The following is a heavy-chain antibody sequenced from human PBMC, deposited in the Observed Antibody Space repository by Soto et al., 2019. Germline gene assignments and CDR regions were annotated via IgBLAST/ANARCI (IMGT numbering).Heavy chain of an antibody. J-gene: IGHJ5*02. CDR2: IWYDGTTT. V-gene: IGHV3-33*01. D-gene: IGHD3-10*01. Sequence: QVQLVESGGGVVQPGRSLTLSCVASGFTLSNYGMHWVRQAPGKGLEWVAVIWYDGTTTYSADSVKGRFSISRDNSKNALSLQRSSLRAEDAAVYYCARNVGSSGSSRWVDTWGQGTLVTVSS. CDR1: GFTLSNYG. CDR3: ARNVGSSGSSRWVDT.